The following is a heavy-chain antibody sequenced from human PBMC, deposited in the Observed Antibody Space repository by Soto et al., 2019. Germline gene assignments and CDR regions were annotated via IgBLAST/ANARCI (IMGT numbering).Heavy chain of an antibody. CDR3: ARAARPGYYYYYYGMDV. D-gene: IGHD6-6*01. J-gene: IGHJ6*02. Sequence: KASETLSLTCTVSGGSISSYYWSWIRQPAGKGLEWIGRIYTSGSTNYNPSLKSRVTMSVDTSKNQFSLKLSSVTAADTAVYYCARAARPGYYYYYYGMDVWGQGTTVTVSS. V-gene: IGHV4-4*07. CDR1: GGSISSYY. CDR2: IYTSGST.